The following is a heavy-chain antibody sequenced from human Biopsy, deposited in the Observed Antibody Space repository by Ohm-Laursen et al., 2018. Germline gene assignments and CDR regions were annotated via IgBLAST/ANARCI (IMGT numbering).Heavy chain of an antibody. D-gene: IGHD3-10*01. CDR1: GGTFTMFP. CDR2: ILPFYGTT. Sequence: SSVKVSCKASGGTFTMFPISWVRQAPGQGLEWMGAILPFYGTTNFAQKFQGRVTPTADGSTSTAYMELSSLRSEDPGVYYCASSDGRSGFDYWGQGTLVTVSS. V-gene: IGHV1-69*01. CDR3: ASSDGRSGFDY. J-gene: IGHJ4*02.